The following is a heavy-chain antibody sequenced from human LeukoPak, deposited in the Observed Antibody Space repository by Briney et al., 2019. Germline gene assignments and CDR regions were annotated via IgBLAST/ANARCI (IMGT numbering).Heavy chain of an antibody. CDR3: ARDYLNVWGSYRFSFDY. J-gene: IGHJ4*02. CDR2: INPSGGST. CDR1: GYTFTSYY. Sequence: ASVKVSCKASGYTFTSYYMHWVRQAPGQGLEWMGIINPSGGSTSYAQKFQGRVTMTRDTSTSTVYMELSSLRSEDTAVYYCARDYLNVWGSYRFSFDYWGQGTLVTVSS. V-gene: IGHV1-46*01. D-gene: IGHD3-16*02.